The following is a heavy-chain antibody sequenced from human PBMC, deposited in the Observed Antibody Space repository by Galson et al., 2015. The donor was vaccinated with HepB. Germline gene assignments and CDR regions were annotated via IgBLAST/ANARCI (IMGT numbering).Heavy chain of an antibody. Sequence: SLRLSCAAAGFTFSSFGMHWVRQAPGKGLELVAGTWSDGSKKFYADSVQGRFTISRGNSKNRLYLQMNSLRAEDTAVYYCTRDARGTRPHHYLDYRGQGILVTVSS. V-gene: IGHV3-33*01. D-gene: IGHD1-14*01. J-gene: IGHJ4*02. CDR2: TWSDGSKK. CDR3: TRDARGTRPHHYLDY. CDR1: GFTFSSFG.